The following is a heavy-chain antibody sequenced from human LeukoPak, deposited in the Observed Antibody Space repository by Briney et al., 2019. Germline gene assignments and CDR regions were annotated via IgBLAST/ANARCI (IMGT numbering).Heavy chain of an antibody. D-gene: IGHD2-2*01. J-gene: IGHJ4*02. V-gene: IGHV3-7*01. CDR1: GFTFSSYW. Sequence: GGSLRLSCAASGFTFSSYWMSWVRQAPGKGLEWVANIKQDGSEKYYVDSVKGRFTISRDNAKNSLYLQMNSLRAEDTAVYYCASACSSASCYSRGGYLGQGTLVTVSS. CDR3: ASACSSASCYSRGGY. CDR2: IKQDGSEK.